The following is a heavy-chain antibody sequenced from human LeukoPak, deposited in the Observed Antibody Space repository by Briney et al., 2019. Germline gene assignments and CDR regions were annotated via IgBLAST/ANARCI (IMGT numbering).Heavy chain of an antibody. Sequence: GGSLRLSCAASGFTFSSYGMHWVRQAPGKGLEWVAFIRYDGSNKYYADSVKGRFTISRDNSKNTLYLQMNSLRAEDTAVYYCAKEVYYYDSSGYYPSDYWGQGTLVTVSS. CDR1: GFTFSSYG. D-gene: IGHD3-22*01. J-gene: IGHJ4*02. CDR2: IRYDGSNK. CDR3: AKEVYYYDSSGYYPSDY. V-gene: IGHV3-30*02.